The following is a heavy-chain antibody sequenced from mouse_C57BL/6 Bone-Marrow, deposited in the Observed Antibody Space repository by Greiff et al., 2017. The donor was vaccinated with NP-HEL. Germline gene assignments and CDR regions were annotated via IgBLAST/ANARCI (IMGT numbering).Heavy chain of an antibody. CDR3: ARGPLPYAMDY. Sequence: QVHVKQSGAELVKPGASVKISCKASGYAFSSYWMNWVKQRPGKGLEWIGQIYPGDGDTNYNGKFKGKATLTADKSSSTAYMQLSSLTSEDSAVYFCARGPLPYAMDYWGQGTSVTVSS. V-gene: IGHV1-80*01. CDR2: IYPGDGDT. CDR1: GYAFSSYW. J-gene: IGHJ4*01.